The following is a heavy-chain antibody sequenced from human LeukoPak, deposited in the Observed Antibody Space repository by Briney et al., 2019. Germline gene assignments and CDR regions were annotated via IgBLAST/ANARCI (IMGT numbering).Heavy chain of an antibody. CDR2: INPNSGGT. V-gene: IGHV1-2*02. CDR1: GYTFTGYY. Sequence: GASVKVSCKASGYTFTGYYMHWVRQAPGQGLEWMGWINPNSGGTNYAQKFQGRVTMTRDTSISTAYMELSRLRSDDTAVYYCVLDPDYDILTGYYTYYYYYMDVWGKGTTVTVSS. CDR3: VLDPDYDILTGYYTYYYYYMDV. D-gene: IGHD3-9*01. J-gene: IGHJ6*03.